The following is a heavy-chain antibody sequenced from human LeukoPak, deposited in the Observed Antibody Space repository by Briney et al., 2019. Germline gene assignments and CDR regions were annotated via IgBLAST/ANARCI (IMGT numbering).Heavy chain of an antibody. J-gene: IGHJ4*02. CDR1: GFTFSS. Sequence: GGSLRLSCVASGFTFSSWVRQAPGQGLEWVANIKQDGSEKYYVDSVKGRFTISRDNAKNSLYLQMNNLRAEDTAVYYCARDYSYGLDYWGQGTLVTVSS. CDR2: IKQDGSEK. V-gene: IGHV3-7*01. CDR3: ARDYSYGLDY. D-gene: IGHD5-18*01.